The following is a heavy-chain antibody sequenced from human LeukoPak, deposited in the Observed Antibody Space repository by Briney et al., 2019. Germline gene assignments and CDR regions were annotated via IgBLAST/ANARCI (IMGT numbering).Heavy chain of an antibody. D-gene: IGHD4-17*01. CDR1: GFTFSDYY. CDR3: ARDPYGYYFDY. V-gene: IGHV3-11*04. Sequence: GGSLRLSCAASGFTFSDYYMSWIRQAPGKGLEWVSGIGGSGIRTYYADSVKGRFTISRDNAKNTVYLQMNSLRAEDTAVYYCARDPYGYYFDYWGQGTLVTVSS. J-gene: IGHJ4*02. CDR2: IGGSGIRT.